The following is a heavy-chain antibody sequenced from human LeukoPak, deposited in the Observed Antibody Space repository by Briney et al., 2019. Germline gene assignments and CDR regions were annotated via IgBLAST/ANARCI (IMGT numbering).Heavy chain of an antibody. V-gene: IGHV3-48*03. D-gene: IGHD3-10*01. J-gene: IGHJ5*02. Sequence: PGGSLRLSCAASGFTFSSYEMNWVRQAPGKGLEWVSYISSTGSTIYYADSVKGRFTISRDNARNSLYLQMNSLRAEDTAVYCCAKDVTYYFGSGSNPNWFDPWGQGTLVTVSS. CDR1: GFTFSSYE. CDR3: AKDVTYYFGSGSNPNWFDP. CDR2: ISSTGSTI.